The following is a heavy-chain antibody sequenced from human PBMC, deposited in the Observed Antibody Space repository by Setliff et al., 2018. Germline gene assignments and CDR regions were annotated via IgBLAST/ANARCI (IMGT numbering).Heavy chain of an antibody. CDR1: GYTFAKYG. J-gene: IGHJ3*02. CDR3: VRDRAAIVVGPPTAAFDI. D-gene: IGHD2-2*01. V-gene: IGHV1-18*01. CDR2: ISGYNGYT. Sequence: ASVKVSCKAFGYTFAKYGTSWVRQAPGQGLEWVGWISGYNGYTVYAQKLQGRVTLTTDTSTGTAYMEVRSLRSDDTAQYYCVRDRAAIVVGPPTAAFDIWGQGTRVTVSS.